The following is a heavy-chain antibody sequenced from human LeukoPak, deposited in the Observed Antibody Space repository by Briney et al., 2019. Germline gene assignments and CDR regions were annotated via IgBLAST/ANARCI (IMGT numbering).Heavy chain of an antibody. CDR3: ARDCSSTSCYAGINWFDP. D-gene: IGHD2-2*01. CDR2: IIPILGIA. J-gene: IGHJ5*02. V-gene: IGHV1-69*04. CDR1: GGTFSSYA. Sequence: ASVKVSCKASGGTFSSYAISWVRQAPGQGLEWMGRIIPILGIANYAQKLQGRVTITADKSTSTAYMELSSLRSEDTAVYYCARDCSSTSCYAGINWFDPWGQGTLVTVSS.